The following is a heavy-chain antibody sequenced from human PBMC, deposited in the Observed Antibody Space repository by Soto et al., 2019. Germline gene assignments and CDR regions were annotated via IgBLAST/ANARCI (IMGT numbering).Heavy chain of an antibody. Sequence: GESLKISCAASGFTFSSYAMSWVRQAPGKGLEWVSAISGSGGSTYYADSVKGRFTISRDNSKNTLYLQMNSLRAEDTAVYYCARRGSGSYYDYWGQGTLVTVSS. D-gene: IGHD1-26*01. CDR1: GFTFSSYA. J-gene: IGHJ4*02. V-gene: IGHV3-23*01. CDR2: ISGSGGST. CDR3: ARRGSGSYYDY.